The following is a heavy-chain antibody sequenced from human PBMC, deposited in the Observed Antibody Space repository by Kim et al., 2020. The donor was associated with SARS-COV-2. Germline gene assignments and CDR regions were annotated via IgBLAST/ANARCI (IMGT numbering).Heavy chain of an antibody. J-gene: IGHJ4*02. CDR3: ARLCHGRFDS. V-gene: IGHV4-4*09. Sequence: SETLSLTCSVSGDSITFYYWSWIRQPPGKGLEWIGYIYSRGSTNYNPSLKSRVTLAVDTSKDQFSLHLTSVTAADTAVYYCARLCHGRFDSWGQGALGTV. CDR1: GDSITFYY. CDR2: IYSRGST.